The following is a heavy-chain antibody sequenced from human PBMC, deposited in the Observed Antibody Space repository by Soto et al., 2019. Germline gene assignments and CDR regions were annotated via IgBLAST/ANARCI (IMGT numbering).Heavy chain of an antibody. D-gene: IGHD1-26*01. CDR3: ARVVVLVGATTHYYYGMDV. CDR2: ISAYNGNT. J-gene: IGHJ6*02. Sequence: QVPLVQSGAEVKKPGASVKVSCKASGYTFTSYGISWVRQAPGQGLEWMGWISAYNGNTNYAQKLQGRGTMTTDTATSTAYMELRSLRSDDTAVYYCARVVVLVGATTHYYYGMDVWGQGTTVTVSS. CDR1: GYTFTSYG. V-gene: IGHV1-18*01.